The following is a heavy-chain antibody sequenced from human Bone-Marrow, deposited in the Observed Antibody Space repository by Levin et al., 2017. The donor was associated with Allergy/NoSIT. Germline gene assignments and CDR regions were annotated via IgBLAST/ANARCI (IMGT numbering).Heavy chain of an antibody. CDR2: IWYDGSNK. J-gene: IGHJ6*02. CDR3: ARDYMGKGDGYNLYYYGMDV. CDR1: GFTFSSYG. V-gene: IGHV3-33*01. Sequence: GESLKISCAASGFTFSSYGMHWVRQAPGKGLEWVAVIWYDGSNKYYADSVKGRFTISRDNSKNTLYLQMNSLRAEDTAVYYCARDYMGKGDGYNLYYYGMDVWGQGTTVTVSS. D-gene: IGHD5-24*01.